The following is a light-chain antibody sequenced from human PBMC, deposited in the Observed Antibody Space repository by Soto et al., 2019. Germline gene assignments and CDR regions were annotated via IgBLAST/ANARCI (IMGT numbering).Light chain of an antibody. CDR3: QHCDTSWT. CDR2: NAS. Sequence: IQMTQSPSSLSASVVDVVTIICRASQSISSDVSWYQQKPGKPPKLLILNASTLGSGVPSRFSGSGSGTEFTLTISGLQPDDFATYYCQHCDTSWTFGQVTKV. CDR1: QSISSD. J-gene: IGKJ1*01. V-gene: IGKV1-13*02.